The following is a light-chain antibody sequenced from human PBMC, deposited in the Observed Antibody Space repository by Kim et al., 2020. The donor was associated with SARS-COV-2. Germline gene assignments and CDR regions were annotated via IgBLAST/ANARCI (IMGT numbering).Light chain of an antibody. CDR1: TGDGTSGNY. J-gene: IGLJ3*02. CDR3: LYYYGGAWV. CDR2: STT. V-gene: IGLV7-43*01. Sequence: PGGTVTLTCASSTGDGTSGNYPSWFQQKPGQAPRQLIYSTTNKQSWTPARFSGSLLGGKAALTLSGVQPEDEADYYCLYYYGGAWVFGGGTQLTVL.